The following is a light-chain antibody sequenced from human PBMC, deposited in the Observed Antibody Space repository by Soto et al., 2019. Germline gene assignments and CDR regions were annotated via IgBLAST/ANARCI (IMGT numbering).Light chain of an antibody. CDR3: FSYTSRTTYV. CDR2: AVS. Sequence: QSALTQPASVSGSPGQSITISCTGTASDVGGYNYVSWYQQHPGKAPKLMIHAVSNRPSGISSRVSGSKSGNTASLTISGPQSEDEADYFCFSYTSRTTYVFGTGTKVTVL. V-gene: IGLV2-14*01. J-gene: IGLJ1*01. CDR1: ASDVGGYNY.